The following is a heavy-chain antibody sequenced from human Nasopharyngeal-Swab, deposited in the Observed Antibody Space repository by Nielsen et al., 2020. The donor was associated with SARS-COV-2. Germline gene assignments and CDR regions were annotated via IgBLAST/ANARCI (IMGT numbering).Heavy chain of an antibody. J-gene: IGHJ4*02. D-gene: IGHD6-13*01. CDR2: IGNSGANT. Sequence: WIRQPPGKGLEWVSSIGNSGANTYYADSVKGRFTISRDNSKNTLYLQMNSLRAEDTAVYYCAKGLRSSSWYEDYWGQGTQVTVS. CDR3: AKGLRSSSWYEDY. V-gene: IGHV3-23*01.